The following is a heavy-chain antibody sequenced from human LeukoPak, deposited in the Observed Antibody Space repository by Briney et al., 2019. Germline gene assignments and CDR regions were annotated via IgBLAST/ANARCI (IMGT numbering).Heavy chain of an antibody. CDR2: ISSSGSTI. J-gene: IGHJ3*02. V-gene: IGHV3-11*04. Sequence: KTGGSLRLSCAASGFTFSDYYMSWIRQAPGKGLEWVSYISSSGSTIYYADSVKGRFTISRDNAKNSLYLQMNSLRAEDTAVYYCAGIAAAHDAFDIWGQGTMVTVSS. CDR1: GFTFSDYY. D-gene: IGHD6-13*01. CDR3: AGIAAAHDAFDI.